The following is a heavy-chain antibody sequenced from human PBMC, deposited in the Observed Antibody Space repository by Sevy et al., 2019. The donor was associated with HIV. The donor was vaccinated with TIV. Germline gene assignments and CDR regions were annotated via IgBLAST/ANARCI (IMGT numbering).Heavy chain of an antibody. CDR2: IKQDGSEK. D-gene: IGHD1-1*01. Sequence: GESLKNSCAASGFTFSSYWMSWVRQAPGKGLEWVANIKQDGSEKYYVDSVKGRFTISRDNAKNSLYLQMNSLRAEDTAVYYCARDGGYNWNDGNYDYWGQGTLVTVSS. CDR3: ARDGGYNWNDGNYDY. CDR1: GFTFSSYW. V-gene: IGHV3-7*01. J-gene: IGHJ4*02.